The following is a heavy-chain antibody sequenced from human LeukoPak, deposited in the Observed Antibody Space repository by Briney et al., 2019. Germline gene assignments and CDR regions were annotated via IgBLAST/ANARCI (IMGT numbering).Heavy chain of an antibody. Sequence: LXLTXTVSGYSIXSGXYWGWIRQSPGXGLXXIGSTHHSGSTLYKSSLQSRVTMSVDTSKNQLSLKLSFVTAADTAIYYCAGSCYLNYYFDYWGRGTLVTVSS. J-gene: IGHJ4*02. CDR2: THHSGST. D-gene: IGHD2-15*01. CDR3: AGSCYLNYYFDY. V-gene: IGHV4-38-2*02. CDR1: GYSIXSGXY.